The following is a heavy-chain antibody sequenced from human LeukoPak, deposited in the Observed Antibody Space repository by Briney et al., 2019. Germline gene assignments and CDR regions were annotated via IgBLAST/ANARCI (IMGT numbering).Heavy chain of an antibody. Sequence: PSGTLSLTCTVSGGSISSYYWSWIRQPPGKGLEWIGRIYTSGSTNYNPSLKSGVTMSVGTSKNQFSLKLSSVTAADTAVYYCARDTSGSYFWDTDAFDIWGQGTMVTVSS. CDR2: IYTSGST. CDR1: GGSISSYY. J-gene: IGHJ3*02. CDR3: ARDTSGSYFWDTDAFDI. V-gene: IGHV4-4*07. D-gene: IGHD1-26*01.